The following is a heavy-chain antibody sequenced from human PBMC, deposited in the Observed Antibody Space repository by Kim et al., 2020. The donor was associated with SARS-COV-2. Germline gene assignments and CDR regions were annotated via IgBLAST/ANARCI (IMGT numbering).Heavy chain of an antibody. CDR1: GFTFSSYG. J-gene: IGHJ3*02. V-gene: IGHV3-33*05. Sequence: GGSLRLSCAASGFTFSSYGMHWVRQAPGKGLEWVAVISYDGSNKYYADSVKGRFTISRDNSKNTLYLQMNSLRAEDTAVYYCASSDYGGKGDAFDIWGQG. CDR2: ISYDGSNK. D-gene: IGHD4-17*01. CDR3: ASSDYGGKGDAFDI.